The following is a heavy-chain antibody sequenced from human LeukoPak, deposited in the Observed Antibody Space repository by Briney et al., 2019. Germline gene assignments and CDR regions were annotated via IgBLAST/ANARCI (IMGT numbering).Heavy chain of an antibody. CDR2: IYSGGST. CDR3: ARGPGLRGYFDY. J-gene: IGHJ4*02. D-gene: IGHD5-18*01. CDR1: GFTVSSNY. V-gene: IGHV3-53*01. Sequence: GGSLRLSCAASGFTVSSNYMNWVRQAPGKGLEWVSVIYSGGSTYYADSVRGRFTISRDSSKNTLYLQMNSLRAEDTAVYYCARGPGLRGYFDYWGQGTLVTVSS.